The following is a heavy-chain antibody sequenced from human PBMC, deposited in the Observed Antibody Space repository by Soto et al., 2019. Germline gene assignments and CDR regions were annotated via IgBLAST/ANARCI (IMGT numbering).Heavy chain of an antibody. D-gene: IGHD3-9*01. CDR3: AREDDILTGYSSLDY. V-gene: IGHV3-21*01. CDR2: ISSSSSYI. J-gene: IGHJ4*02. CDR1: GFTFSSYS. Sequence: GGSLRLSCAASGFTFSSYSMNWVRQAPGKGLEWVSSISSSSSYIYYADSVKGRFTISRDNAKNSLYLQMNSLRAEDTAVYYCAREDDILTGYSSLDYWGQGTLVTAPQ.